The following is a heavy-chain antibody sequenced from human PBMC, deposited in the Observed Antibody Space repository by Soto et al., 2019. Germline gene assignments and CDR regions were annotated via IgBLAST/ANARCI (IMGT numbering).Heavy chain of an antibody. Sequence: SETLSLTCAVYGGSFSGYYWSWIRQPPGKGLEWIGEINHSGSTNYNPSLKSRVTISVDTSKNQFSLKLSSVTAADTAVYYCARGFRITMVRGLREKYTWFDPWGQGTLGTVSS. CDR1: GGSFSGYY. CDR3: ARGFRITMVRGLREKYTWFDP. CDR2: INHSGST. V-gene: IGHV4-34*01. D-gene: IGHD3-10*01. J-gene: IGHJ5*02.